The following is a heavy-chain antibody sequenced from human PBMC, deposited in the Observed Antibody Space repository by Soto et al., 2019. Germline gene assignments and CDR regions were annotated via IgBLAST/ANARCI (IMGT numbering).Heavy chain of an antibody. D-gene: IGHD3-16*01. Sequence: PSETLSLTCTVSGGSISSYYCSWIRQAAGKGLEWIGRIDTSGTTNYNPSLRSRVTMSVDASKNQFSLNLSSVTAADTAVYFCARGPRGYVYYHGMDVWGKGTRSPYPQ. CDR2: IDTSGTT. CDR3: ARGPRGYVYYHGMDV. CDR1: GGSISSYY. J-gene: IGHJ6*04. V-gene: IGHV4-4*07.